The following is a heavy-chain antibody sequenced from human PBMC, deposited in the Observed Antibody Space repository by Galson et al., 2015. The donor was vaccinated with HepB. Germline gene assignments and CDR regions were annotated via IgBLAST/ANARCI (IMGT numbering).Heavy chain of an antibody. CDR2: VKSETDGGTT. Sequence: SLRLSCAASGFTFSKAWMTWVRQPPGKGLEWVGRVKSETDGGTTDYAAPVKGRFTISRDDSKNTVYLQMSSLKTEDTAVYYCATASGYWGQGTLVTVSS. J-gene: IGHJ4*02. V-gene: IGHV3-15*01. CDR1: GFTFSKAW. CDR3: ATASGY.